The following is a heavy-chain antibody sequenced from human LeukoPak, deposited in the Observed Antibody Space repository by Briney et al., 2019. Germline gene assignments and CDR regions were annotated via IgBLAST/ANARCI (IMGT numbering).Heavy chain of an antibody. CDR1: GGSISSGGYS. D-gene: IGHD5-24*01. Sequence: SETLSLTCTVSGGSISSGGYSWSWIRQHPGKGLEWIGYVYSSGTTSYNPSLKSRVTMSVATSENQFSLNLNSVTAADTAVYYCARGNGYSCDYRGQGTLVTVSS. J-gene: IGHJ4*02. CDR3: ARGNGYSCDY. V-gene: IGHV4-31*03. CDR2: VYSSGTT.